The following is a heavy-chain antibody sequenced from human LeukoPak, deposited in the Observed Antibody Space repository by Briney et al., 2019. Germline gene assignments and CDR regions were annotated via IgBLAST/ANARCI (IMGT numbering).Heavy chain of an antibody. V-gene: IGHV3-30*18. D-gene: IGHD3-22*01. J-gene: IGHJ4*02. CDR2: ISYDGSNK. CDR1: GFTFSSYG. CDR3: AKGPGSSGSYFHY. Sequence: GGSLRLSCAASGFTFSSYGMHWVRQAPGKGLEWVAVISYDGSNKYYADSVKGRFTISRDNSKNTLYLQMNSLRAEDTAVYYCAKGPGSSGSYFHYWGQGTLVTVSS.